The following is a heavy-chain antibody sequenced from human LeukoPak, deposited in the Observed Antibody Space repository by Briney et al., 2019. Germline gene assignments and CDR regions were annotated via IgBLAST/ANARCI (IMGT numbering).Heavy chain of an antibody. V-gene: IGHV3-7*01. CDR3: ARDAFRSDY. CDR2: IKQDGSEK. J-gene: IGHJ4*02. Sequence: GGSLRLSCAASGFTVSSNYMSWVRQAPGKGLEWVANIKQDGSEKYYVDSVKGRFTISRDNAKNSLYLQMNSLRAEDTAVYYCARDAFRSDYWGQGTLVTVSS. D-gene: IGHD3-3*02. CDR1: GFTVSSNY.